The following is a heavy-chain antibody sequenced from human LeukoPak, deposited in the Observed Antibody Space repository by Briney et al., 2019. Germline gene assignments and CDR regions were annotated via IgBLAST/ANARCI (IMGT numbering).Heavy chain of an antibody. J-gene: IGHJ4*02. Sequence: SETLSLTCTVSGGSISSGGYYWSWIRQHPGKGLEWIGYIYYSGSTYYNPSLKSRVTISVDTSKNQFSLKLSSVTAADTAVYYCARGSVSGSYYIPMFDYWGQGTLVTVSS. D-gene: IGHD1-26*01. CDR1: GGSISSGGYY. CDR3: ARGSVSGSYYIPMFDY. V-gene: IGHV4-31*03. CDR2: IYYSGST.